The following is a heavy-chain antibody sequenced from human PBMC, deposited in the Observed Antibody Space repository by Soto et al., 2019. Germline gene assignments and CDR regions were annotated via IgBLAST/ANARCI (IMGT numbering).Heavy chain of an antibody. Sequence: SETLSLTCTFSCDSIETYYWSWIRQFPGKGLEWIGSINYSGTTKYNPSLQSRLTISADTSKNEFPLKLRSVTAADTAVYYCARNWFSVAGRDHFDLWGQGTLVTVSS. V-gene: IGHV4-59*01. J-gene: IGHJ4*02. CDR3: ARNWFSVAGRDHFDL. D-gene: IGHD6-19*01. CDR1: CDSIETYY. CDR2: INYSGTT.